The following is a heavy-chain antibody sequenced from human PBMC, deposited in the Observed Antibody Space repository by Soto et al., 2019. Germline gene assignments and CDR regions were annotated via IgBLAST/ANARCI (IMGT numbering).Heavy chain of an antibody. V-gene: IGHV3-23*01. CDR2: ISGSSGTT. J-gene: IGHJ2*01. CDR3: AKDAYGWYFDL. CDR1: GFTFSMYA. D-gene: IGHD4-17*01. Sequence: EVQLLESGGGLVQPGGSLRLSCAASGFTFSMYAMTWVRQSPGKGLEWVSTISGSSGTTSYADSVRGRFTISRDNSKNSLYLQMNSLRAEDTAVYYCAKDAYGWYFDLWGRGTLVTVSS.